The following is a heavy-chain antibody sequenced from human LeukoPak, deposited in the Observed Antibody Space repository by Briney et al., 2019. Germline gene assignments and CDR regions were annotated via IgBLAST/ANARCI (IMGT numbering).Heavy chain of an antibody. V-gene: IGHV3-33*08. J-gene: IGHJ4*02. D-gene: IGHD1-26*01. CDR1: GFTVSGNY. CDR3: ARGGPSGSYFGY. CDR2: IWYDGSNK. Sequence: GGSLRLSCAASGFTVSGNYMHWVRQAPGKGLEWVAVIWYDGSNKYYADSVKGRFTISRDNAKNTLYVQMSSLRAEDTAVYYCARGGPSGSYFGYWGEGTPVTVSS.